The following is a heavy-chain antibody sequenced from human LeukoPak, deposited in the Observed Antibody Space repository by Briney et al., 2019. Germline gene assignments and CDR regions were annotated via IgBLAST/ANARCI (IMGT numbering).Heavy chain of an antibody. J-gene: IGHJ5*02. Sequence: GGSLRLSCAASGFTFSSYSMNWVRQAPGKGLEWVSSISSSSSYIYYADSVKGRFTISRDNAKNSLYLQMNSLRAKDTAVYYCARDTSDSGGYDINWFDPWGQGTLVTVSS. CDR2: ISSSSSYI. CDR1: GFTFSSYS. V-gene: IGHV3-21*01. D-gene: IGHD5-12*01. CDR3: ARDTSDSGGYDINWFDP.